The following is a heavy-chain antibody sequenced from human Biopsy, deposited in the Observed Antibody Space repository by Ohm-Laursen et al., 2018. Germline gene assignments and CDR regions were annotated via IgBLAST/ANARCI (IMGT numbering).Heavy chain of an antibody. V-gene: IGHV4-4*07. J-gene: IGHJ3*02. CDR2: VYVGGSN. CDR3: VSIFQTNNERRPFDM. CDR1: GVSIRGYY. D-gene: IGHD2-21*01. Sequence: SETLSLTCAVSGVSIRGYYWSWVRRPAGRGLEWIGRVYVGGSNNYNPSLRSRVSLSVDTSENQFSLMLRGVTAADTAVYYCVSIFQTNNERRPFDMWGQGTMVAVSA.